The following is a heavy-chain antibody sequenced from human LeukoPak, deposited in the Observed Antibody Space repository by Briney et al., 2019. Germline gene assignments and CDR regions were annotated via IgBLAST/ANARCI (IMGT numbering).Heavy chain of an antibody. J-gene: IGHJ4*02. CDR2: ITSSGYI. V-gene: IGHV3-21*01. D-gene: IGHD3-10*01. CDR1: GLTFSNYG. CDR3: ARGKYYDSGSNFDY. Sequence: GGSLRLSCVASGLTFSNYGMNWARQAPGKGVEWVSFITSSGYIYYADSVKGRFTISRDNAKNSVYLQMRSLSAEDTAVYFCARGKYYDSGSNFDYWGQGTLVTVSS.